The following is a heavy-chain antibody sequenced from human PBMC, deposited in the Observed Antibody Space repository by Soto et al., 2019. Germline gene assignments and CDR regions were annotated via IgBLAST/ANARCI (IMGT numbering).Heavy chain of an antibody. CDR3: ARAHYGDYGYGMDV. CDR2: IYHSGRT. J-gene: IGHJ6*02. Sequence: QLQLQESGSGLVKPSQTLSLTCAVSGGSISSGGYSWSWIRQPPGKGLEWIGYIYHSGRTYYNPSPKSRVTISVDRSKNQFTLKLSSVTAADTAVYYCARAHYGDYGYGMDVWGQGTTVPVSS. CDR1: GGSISSGGYS. V-gene: IGHV4-30-2*01. D-gene: IGHD4-17*01.